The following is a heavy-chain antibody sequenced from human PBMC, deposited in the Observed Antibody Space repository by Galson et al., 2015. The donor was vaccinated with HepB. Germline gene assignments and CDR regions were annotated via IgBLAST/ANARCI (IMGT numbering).Heavy chain of an antibody. CDR1: GFTFSSYA. V-gene: IGHV3-23*01. CDR2: ISGSGAST. D-gene: IGHD3-9*01. J-gene: IGHJ4*02. CDR3: ASVTLRYNAY. Sequence: SLRLSCAASGFTFSSYAMSWVRQAPGKGLEWVSAISGSGASTYYADSVKGRFTISRDNSKNTLYLQMNSLRAEDTAVYYCASVTLRYNAYWGQGTLVTVSS.